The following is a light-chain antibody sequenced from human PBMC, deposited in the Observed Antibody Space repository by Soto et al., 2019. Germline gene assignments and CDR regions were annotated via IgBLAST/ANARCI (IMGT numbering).Light chain of an antibody. Sequence: EIVLTQSPGTLSLSPGERATLSCRASQSVSSSYLAWYQQKPGQAPRLLIYGASSRATGIPDRFSGSGSGTDFTLTISRLEPEDFAVYYCQQYGSSPHATWTFGQGTKVEIK. CDR2: GAS. CDR3: QQYGSSPHATWT. J-gene: IGKJ1*01. CDR1: QSVSSSY. V-gene: IGKV3-20*01.